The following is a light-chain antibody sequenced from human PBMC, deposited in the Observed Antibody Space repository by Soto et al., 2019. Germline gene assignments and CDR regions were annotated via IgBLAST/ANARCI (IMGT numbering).Light chain of an antibody. J-gene: IGKJ4*01. CDR1: QSVSSSF. Sequence: EIVLTQSPGTLSLSPGERATLSCRASQSVSSSFLAWYQQKPGQAPRLLIYGASSRATGIPDRFSGSGSGTDSTLTISRLEPEDFAVYYCQQYDNSPLTFGGGTKVEIK. CDR2: GAS. CDR3: QQYDNSPLT. V-gene: IGKV3-20*01.